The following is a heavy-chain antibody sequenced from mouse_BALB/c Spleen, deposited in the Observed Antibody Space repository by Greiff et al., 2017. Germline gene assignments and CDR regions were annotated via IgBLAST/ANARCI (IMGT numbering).Heavy chain of an antibody. CDR3: TRLRHAIDY. CDR1: GFNIKDYY. D-gene: IGHD2-4*01. CDR2: IDPENGNT. V-gene: IGHV14-1*02. Sequence: VQLQQSGAELVRPGALVKLSCKASGFNIKDYYMHWVKQRPEQGLEWIGWIDPENGNTIYDPKFQGKASITADTSSTTAYLQLSSLTSEDTAVYYCTRLRHAIDYWGQGTSVTVSS. J-gene: IGHJ4*01.